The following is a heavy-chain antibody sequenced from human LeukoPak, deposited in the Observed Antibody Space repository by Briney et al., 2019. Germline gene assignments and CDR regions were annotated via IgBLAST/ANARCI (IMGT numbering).Heavy chain of an antibody. CDR1: GGSIGSYY. D-gene: IGHD3-22*01. V-gene: IGHV4-59*01. J-gene: IGHJ4*02. CDR3: ARHYHDSSGYYPHYFDN. Sequence: KPSETLSLTCIVSGGSIGSYYWSWIRQPPGKGLEWLGYIYYFGSTYYNPSLKSRVTILVDTSKNQFSLRLSSVTAVDTAVYYCARHYHDSSGYYPHYFDNWGQGTLVSVSS. CDR2: IYYFGST.